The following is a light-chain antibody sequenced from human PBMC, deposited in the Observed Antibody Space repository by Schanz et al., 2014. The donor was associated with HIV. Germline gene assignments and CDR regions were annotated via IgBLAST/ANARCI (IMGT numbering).Light chain of an antibody. Sequence: QSALTQPASVSGSPGQSITISCTGTNSDVGSFNLVSWYQQHPGKAPKLMIFEVSKRPSGVPDRFSGSKSGTSASLTITGLQAEDEADYYCQTYDSGISGVVFGGGTKLTVL. V-gene: IGLV2-14*02. J-gene: IGLJ2*01. CDR1: NSDVGSFNL. CDR2: EVS. CDR3: QTYDSGISGVV.